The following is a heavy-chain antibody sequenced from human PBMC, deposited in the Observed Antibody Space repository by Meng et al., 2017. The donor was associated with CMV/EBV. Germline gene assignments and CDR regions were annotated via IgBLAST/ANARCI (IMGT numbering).Heavy chain of an antibody. D-gene: IGHD3-3*01. V-gene: IGHV3-11*01. Sequence: GESLKISCAASGFTFRDYYMSWIRQAPGKGLEWVSYISSSGSTIYYADSVKGRFTISRDNAKNSLYLQMNSLRAEDTAVYYCARGNYDFWSGYSDTFDYWGQGTLVTVSS. CDR3: ARGNYDFWSGYSDTFDY. J-gene: IGHJ4*02. CDR1: GFTFRDYY. CDR2: ISSSGSTI.